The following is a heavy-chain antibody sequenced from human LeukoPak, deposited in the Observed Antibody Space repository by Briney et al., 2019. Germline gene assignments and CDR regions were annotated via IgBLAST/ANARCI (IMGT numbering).Heavy chain of an antibody. V-gene: IGHV3-33*01. CDR3: ARADYYDSSGYYEN. CDR2: IWYDGSNK. Sequence: GGSLRLSCAASGFTFSGYGMHWVRQAPGKGLEWVAVIWYDGSNKYYADSVKGRFTISRDNSKNTLYLQMNSLRAEGTAVYYCARADYYDSSGYYENWGQGTLVTVSS. J-gene: IGHJ4*02. D-gene: IGHD3-22*01. CDR1: GFTFSGYG.